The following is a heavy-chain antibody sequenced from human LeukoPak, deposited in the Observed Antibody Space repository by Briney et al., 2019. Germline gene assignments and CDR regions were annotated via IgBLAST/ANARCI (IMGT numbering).Heavy chain of an antibody. CDR2: MNPNSGNT. V-gene: IGHV1-8*01. CDR1: GYTFTSYD. D-gene: IGHD5-24*01. Sequence: ASVKVSCKASGYTFTSYDINWVRQATGQGLEWMGWMNPNSGNTGYAQKFQGRVTMTKNTSISTAYMEVSSLRSEDTAVYYCARGRRMATIGWFDPWGQGTLVTVSS. J-gene: IGHJ5*02. CDR3: ARGRRMATIGWFDP.